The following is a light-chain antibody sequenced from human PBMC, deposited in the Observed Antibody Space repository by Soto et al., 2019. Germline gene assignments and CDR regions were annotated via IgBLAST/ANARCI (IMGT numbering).Light chain of an antibody. CDR3: QTWGTGIHVV. J-gene: IGLJ2*01. CDR2: LDSDGSH. V-gene: IGLV4-69*01. Sequence: QSLLTQSPSASASLGASVKLTCTLSSGHSSYAIAWHQQQPEKGPRYLMKLDSDGSHTKGDAIPDRFSGSSSGAERYLTSSSLQSEDEADYYCQTWGTGIHVVFGGGTKLTVL. CDR1: SGHSSYA.